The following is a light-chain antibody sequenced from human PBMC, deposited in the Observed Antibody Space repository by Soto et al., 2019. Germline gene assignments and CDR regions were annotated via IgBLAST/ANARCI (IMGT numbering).Light chain of an antibody. Sequence: DIQMTQSPSSLSASVGDRVTITCRASQSSGTYLHWYQQKPGQAPKLLIYAASNLQSGVPSRFSGSGSGTDFSLTISSLQPEDFATYYCQQSYSTPRTFGQGTEVDI. CDR2: AAS. CDR1: QSSGTY. J-gene: IGKJ1*01. V-gene: IGKV1-39*01. CDR3: QQSYSTPRT.